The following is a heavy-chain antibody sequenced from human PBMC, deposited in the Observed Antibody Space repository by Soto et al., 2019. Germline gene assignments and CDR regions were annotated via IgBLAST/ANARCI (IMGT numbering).Heavy chain of an antibody. D-gene: IGHD1-26*01. J-gene: IGHJ6*02. CDR2: ISASGENT. V-gene: IGHV3-23*01. CDR1: GFTFSSFA. CDR3: ASDLVGASDSYGLDV. Sequence: LRLSCAASGFTFSSFAMSWVRQAPGKGLEWVSSISASGENTYYADSVKGRFTISRDNSKNRLYLQMNSLRAEDTAVYYCASDLVGASDSYGLDVWGQGTPVTVSS.